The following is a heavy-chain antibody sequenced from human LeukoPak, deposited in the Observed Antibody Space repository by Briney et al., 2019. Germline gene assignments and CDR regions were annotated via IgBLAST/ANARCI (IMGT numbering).Heavy chain of an antibody. CDR1: DGSISSFSCY. Sequence: SETLSLTCTVSDGSISSFSCYWAWLPPPPGQELQWIGSVYYSGSTYYNPSLESRVTISVDTSKNQFSLQLRSVTAADTAVYYCARHEKGGAAAGYWYFDLWGRGTLITVSS. D-gene: IGHD6-13*01. CDR3: ARHEKGGAAAGYWYFDL. V-gene: IGHV4-39*01. CDR2: VYYSGST. J-gene: IGHJ2*01.